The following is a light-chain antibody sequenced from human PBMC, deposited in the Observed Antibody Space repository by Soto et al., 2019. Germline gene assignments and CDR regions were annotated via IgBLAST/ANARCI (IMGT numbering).Light chain of an antibody. Sequence: QLVLTQPPSASGTPGQRVTIFCSGSSSNIGSNIVNWYQQLPGTAPKLLIYSHSQRPSGVPDRFSGSKSGTSASLAISGLQSEDEADYYCAAWDDSLNGVVFGGGTKLTVL. V-gene: IGLV1-44*01. CDR2: SHS. CDR1: SSNIGSNI. J-gene: IGLJ3*02. CDR3: AAWDDSLNGVV.